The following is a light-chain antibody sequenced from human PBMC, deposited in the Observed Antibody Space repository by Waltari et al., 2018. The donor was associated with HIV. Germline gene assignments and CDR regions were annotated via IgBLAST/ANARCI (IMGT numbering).Light chain of an antibody. CDR1: SNDVGAYDY. J-gene: IGLJ2*01. V-gene: IGLV2-8*01. CDR2: EVT. CDR3: ASYVDHEAVF. Sequence: QSALTQPPSASGSPGQSVTISCTGTSNDVGAYDYVSWYQQHPGRAPKLLIYEVTKRPSGVPDRFSGSKSGNTASLTVSGLQAEDDGHYYCASYVDHEAVFFGGGTKLTVL.